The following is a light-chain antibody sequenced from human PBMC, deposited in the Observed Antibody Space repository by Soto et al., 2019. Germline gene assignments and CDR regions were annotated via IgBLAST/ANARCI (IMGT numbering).Light chain of an antibody. Sequence: QSALTQPASVSGSPGQSITISCTGTSSDVGSYNLVSWYQQHPGKPPKLMIYEGSKRPSGVSNRFSGSKSGNTASLTISGLQGEDEADYYCCSYAGSSNVVFGGGTKVTVL. V-gene: IGLV2-23*01. CDR1: SSDVGSYNL. CDR2: EGS. J-gene: IGLJ2*01. CDR3: CSYAGSSNVV.